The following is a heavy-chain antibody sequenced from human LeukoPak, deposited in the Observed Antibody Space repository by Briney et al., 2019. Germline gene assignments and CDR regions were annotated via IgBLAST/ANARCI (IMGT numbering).Heavy chain of an antibody. D-gene: IGHD5-24*01. Sequence: PGGSLRLSCAASGFTFGSSAMSWVRQAPGKGLEWVSTISGSDSSTHYADSVKGRFTISRDNSKNTLYLQMNSLRADDTAVYYCAKSGYNRFDYWGQGTLVTVSS. J-gene: IGHJ4*02. CDR1: GFTFGSSA. V-gene: IGHV3-23*01. CDR3: AKSGYNRFDY. CDR2: ISGSDSST.